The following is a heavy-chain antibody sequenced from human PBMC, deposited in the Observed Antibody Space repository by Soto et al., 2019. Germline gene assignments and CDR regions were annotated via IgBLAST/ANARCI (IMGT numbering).Heavy chain of an antibody. D-gene: IGHD4-17*01. Sequence: GESLKISCKGSGYSFTSYWIGWVRQMPGKGLEWMGIIYPGDSDTRYSPSFQGQVTISADKSISTAYLQWSSLKASDTAMYYCASQASITTVINNDAFDIWGQGTMVTVSS. CDR2: IYPGDSDT. J-gene: IGHJ3*02. CDR3: ASQASITTVINNDAFDI. V-gene: IGHV5-51*01. CDR1: GYSFTSYW.